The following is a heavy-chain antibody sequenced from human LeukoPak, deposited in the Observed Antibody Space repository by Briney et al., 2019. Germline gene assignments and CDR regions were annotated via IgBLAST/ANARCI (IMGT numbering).Heavy chain of an antibody. Sequence: GGSLRLSCAASGFTFSSYGMHWVRQAPGKGLEWVAVISYDGSNKYYADSVKGRFTISRDNSKNTLYLQMDSLRAEDTAVYHCGKGGTTVITEFGYWGQGTLVTVSS. J-gene: IGHJ4*02. V-gene: IGHV3-30*18. CDR2: ISYDGSNK. CDR1: GFTFSSYG. CDR3: GKGGTTVITEFGY. D-gene: IGHD4-17*01.